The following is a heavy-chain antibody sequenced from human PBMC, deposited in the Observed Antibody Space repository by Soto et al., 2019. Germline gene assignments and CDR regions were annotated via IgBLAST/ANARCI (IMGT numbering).Heavy chain of an antibody. J-gene: IGHJ4*02. Sequence: QVQLVQSGAEVRKPGASVKVSCEASGYTFTSYDIYWVRQATGQGLEWMGWMNPNTGNSGYAQKFQGRVTMTSDTTISTAHMELSRLTSEDTAVYYCARRAETNGWNGFGADKYYVDFWGQGTLVTVSS. CDR1: GYTFTSYD. CDR2: MNPNTGNS. CDR3: ARRAETNGWNGFGADKYYVDF. V-gene: IGHV1-8*01. D-gene: IGHD1-1*01.